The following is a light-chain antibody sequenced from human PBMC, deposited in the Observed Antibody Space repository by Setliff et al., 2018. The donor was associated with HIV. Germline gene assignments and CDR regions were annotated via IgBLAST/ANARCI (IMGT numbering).Light chain of an antibody. CDR3: QQYFHSPT. Sequence: DIGLTQSPDSLSLSVGETATIDCKSTQNLFFITNTKHYLSWYQRKPGQPPKLLIYWGSTRASGVPARFRGSGSGTHYTLTISGLQAEDVAVYYCQQYFHSPTFGQGT. J-gene: IGKJ1*01. CDR2: WGS. CDR1: QNLFFITNTKHY. V-gene: IGKV4-1*01.